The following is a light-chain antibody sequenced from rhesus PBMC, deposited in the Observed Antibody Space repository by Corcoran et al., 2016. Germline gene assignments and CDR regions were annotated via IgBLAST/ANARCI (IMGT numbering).Light chain of an antibody. CDR2: GAS. V-gene: IGKV3-53*02. Sequence: QVILTQSPATLSLSPGERATLSCRASQSVNSYLAWYQQKPGQAPKLLLYGASSRATGIPDRFSGSGSGTEFTLPISSLEPADFAVYYCQKYSSSPWTFGQGTKVEIK. CDR3: QKYSSSPWT. J-gene: IGKJ1*01. CDR1: QSVNSY.